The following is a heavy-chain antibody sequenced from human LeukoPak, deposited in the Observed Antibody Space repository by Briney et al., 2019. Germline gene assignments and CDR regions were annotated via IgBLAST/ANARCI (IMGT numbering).Heavy chain of an antibody. J-gene: IGHJ4*02. CDR1: GFTFSSYG. CDR2: IWYDGSNK. D-gene: IGHD3-22*01. CDR3: ANLPNYYYDSSGYQTK. Sequence: GRSLRLSCAASGFTFSSYGMHWVRQAPGKGLEWVAVIWYDGSNKYYADSVKGRFTISRDNSKNTLYLQMNSLRAEDTAVYYCANLPNYYYDSSGYQTKWGQGTLVTVSS. V-gene: IGHV3-33*06.